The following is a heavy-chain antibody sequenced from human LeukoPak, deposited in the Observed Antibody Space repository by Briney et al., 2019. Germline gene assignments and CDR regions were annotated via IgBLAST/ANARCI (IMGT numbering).Heavy chain of an antibody. Sequence: PSETLSLTCTVSGASISSYYWSWIRQPPGKGLEWIANIYYSGSTKYNPSLKGRVTISLDTSKNQFSLKLSSVTAADTAVYYCARDADSSSWYYFDDWGPGTLVTVSA. J-gene: IGHJ4*02. CDR2: IYYSGST. CDR3: ARDADSSSWYYFDD. CDR1: GASISSYY. V-gene: IGHV4-59*01. D-gene: IGHD6-13*01.